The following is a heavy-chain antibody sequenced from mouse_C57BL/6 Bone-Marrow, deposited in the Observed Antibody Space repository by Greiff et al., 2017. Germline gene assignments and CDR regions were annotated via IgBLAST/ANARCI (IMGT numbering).Heavy chain of an antibody. J-gene: IGHJ2*01. CDR2: IYPRSGNT. CDR3: ATPITTVVAPYYFDY. V-gene: IGHV1-81*01. CDR1: GYTFTSYG. Sequence: QVQLQQSGAELARPGASVKLSCKASGYTFTSYGISWVKQRTGQGLEWIGEIYPRSGNTYYNEKFKGKATLTADKSSSTAYMELRSLTSEDSAVYFCATPITTVVAPYYFDYWGQGTTLTVSS. D-gene: IGHD1-1*01.